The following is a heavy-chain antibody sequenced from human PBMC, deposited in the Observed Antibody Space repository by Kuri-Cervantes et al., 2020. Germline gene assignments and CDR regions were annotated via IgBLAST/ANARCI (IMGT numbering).Heavy chain of an antibody. CDR1: GYTFTGYY. J-gene: IGHJ4*02. Sequence: ASVKVSCKASGYTFTGYYMHWVRQAPGQGLEWMGWINPNSGGTNYAQKFQGRVTMTRDTSISTAYMELSRLSSVTAADTAVYYCARDIQLLYWGQGTLVTVSS. V-gene: IGHV1-2*02. CDR3: ARDIQLLY. D-gene: IGHD5-18*01. CDR2: INPNSGGT.